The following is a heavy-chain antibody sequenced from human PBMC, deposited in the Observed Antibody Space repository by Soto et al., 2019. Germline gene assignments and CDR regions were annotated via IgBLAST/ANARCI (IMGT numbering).Heavy chain of an antibody. Sequence: QVQLVQSGAEVKKPGASVKVSCKASGYTFTSYAMHWVRQAPGQRLEWMGWINAGNGNTKYSQKFQGRVTITRDTPASTAYMELSSLRSEDTAVYYCARPGDYYDSSGSPPDWYFDLCGRGTLVTVSS. CDR1: GYTFTSYA. D-gene: IGHD3-22*01. J-gene: IGHJ2*01. V-gene: IGHV1-3*01. CDR3: ARPGDYYDSSGSPPDWYFDL. CDR2: INAGNGNT.